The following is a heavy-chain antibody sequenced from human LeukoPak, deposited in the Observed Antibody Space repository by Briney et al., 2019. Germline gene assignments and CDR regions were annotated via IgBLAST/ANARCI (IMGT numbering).Heavy chain of an antibody. CDR3: ARGYYDSSGYSTIDAFDL. CDR1: GYTFTGYY. CDR2: INPNSGGT. D-gene: IGHD3-22*01. V-gene: IGHV1-2*02. Sequence: ASVKVSCKASGYTFTGYYMHWVRQAPGQGLEWMGWINPNSGGTNYAQKFQGRVTMTRDTSISTAYMELSRLRSDDTAVYYCARGYYDSSGYSTIDAFDLWGQGTMVTVSS. J-gene: IGHJ3*01.